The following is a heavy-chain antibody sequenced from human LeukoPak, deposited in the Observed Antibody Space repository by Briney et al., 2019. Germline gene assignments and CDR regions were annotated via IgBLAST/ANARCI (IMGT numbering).Heavy chain of an antibody. V-gene: IGHV1-18*01. CDR2: IIAYNGNT. D-gene: IGHD2-2*01. Sequence: ASVKVSCKASGYTFTSYGISWVRQAPGQGLEWMGWIIAYNGNTNYSQKLQGRGTMTTDTSTSTAYMVLRRLRSDDTAVYYCARVIPAAIRPTKLGYYYMDVWGKGTTVTISS. CDR1: GYTFTSYG. J-gene: IGHJ6*03. CDR3: ARVIPAAIRPTKLGYYYMDV.